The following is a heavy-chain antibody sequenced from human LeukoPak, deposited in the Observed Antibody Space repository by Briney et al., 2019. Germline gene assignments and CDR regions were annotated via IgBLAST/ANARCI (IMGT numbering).Heavy chain of an antibody. CDR3: ARENGGSSFDY. CDR1: GYTFSSYG. J-gene: IGHJ4*02. D-gene: IGHD2-15*01. Sequence: ASVTVSCKASGYTFSSYGISWVRQAPGQGLEWMGWISAYNGNIYYAQNLQGRVTMTTDTSTSTAYMELRSLRSDDTAVYYCARENGGSSFDYWGQGTLVTVSS. V-gene: IGHV1-18*01. CDR2: ISAYNGNI.